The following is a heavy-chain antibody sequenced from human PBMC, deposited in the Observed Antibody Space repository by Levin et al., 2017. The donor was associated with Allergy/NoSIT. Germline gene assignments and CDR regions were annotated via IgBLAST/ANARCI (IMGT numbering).Heavy chain of an antibody. V-gene: IGHV5-51*01. CDR2: IYPADSDT. D-gene: IGHD1-26*01. J-gene: IGHJ4*02. Sequence: SGESLKISCQTSGYTFSKYWIGWVRQMPGKGLEWMGTIYPADSDTRFSPSFQGQVTMSADTSTNTAFLQWNSLKASDTAIYYCARRQFDASGSAFFDFWGQGTLVTVSS. CDR3: ARRQFDASGSAFFDF. CDR1: GYTFSKYW.